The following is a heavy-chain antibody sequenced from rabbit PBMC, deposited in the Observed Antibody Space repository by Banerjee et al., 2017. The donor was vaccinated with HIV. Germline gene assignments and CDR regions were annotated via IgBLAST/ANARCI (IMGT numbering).Heavy chain of an antibody. J-gene: IGHJ4*01. Sequence: QQLVESGGGLVQPEGSLTLTCTASGFTISSYHMGWVRQAPGKGLEWIGIIDGGKGTTDYASWVNGRFTVTSDNAQNTVDLQMSGLTAADTATYFCVSYDDYGDRNLWGPGTLVTVS. V-gene: IGHV1S7*01. CDR2: IDGGKGTT. CDR3: VSYDDYGDRNL. D-gene: IGHD2-1*01. CDR1: GFTISSYH.